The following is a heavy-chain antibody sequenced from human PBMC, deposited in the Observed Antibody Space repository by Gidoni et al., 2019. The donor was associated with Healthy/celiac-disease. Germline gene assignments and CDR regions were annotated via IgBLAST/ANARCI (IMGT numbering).Heavy chain of an antibody. CDR3: ARADYGGNEFDY. J-gene: IGHJ4*02. V-gene: IGHV4-30-2*01. Sequence: QLQLQESGSGLVKPSQTLSLTCAVSGGSISSGGYSWSWIRQPPGKGLEWIGYIYHSGSTYYNPSLKSRVTISVDRSKNQFSLKLSSVTAADTAVYYRARADYGGNEFDYWGQGTLVTVSS. CDR1: GGSISSGGYS. D-gene: IGHD4-17*01. CDR2: IYHSGST.